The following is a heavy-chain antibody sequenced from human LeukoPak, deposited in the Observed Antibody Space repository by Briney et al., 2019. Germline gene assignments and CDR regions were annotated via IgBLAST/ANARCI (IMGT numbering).Heavy chain of an antibody. D-gene: IGHD2-2*02. V-gene: IGHV1-69*13. Sequence: SVKVSCKASGGTCSSYAISWVRQAPGQGLEWMGGIIAIFGTANYAQKFQGRVTITADESTSTAYMELSSLRSEDTAVYYCAKWDIIVVVPAAIGYYYYGMDVWGKGTTVTVSS. CDR2: IIAIFGTA. CDR3: AKWDIIVVVPAAIGYYYYGMDV. J-gene: IGHJ6*04. CDR1: GGTCSSYA.